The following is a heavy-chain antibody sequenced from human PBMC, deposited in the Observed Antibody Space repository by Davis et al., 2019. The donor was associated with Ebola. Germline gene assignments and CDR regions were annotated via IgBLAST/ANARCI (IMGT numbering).Heavy chain of an antibody. Sequence: PGGSLRLSCAASGFSFSRHGMHWVRQAPGKGLEWVALIWYDGSNQRYADSVKGRFTSSRASAKDSVYLQMNSLRVDDTAVYYCARERLSCGGDCLDCWGQGTLVTVSS. D-gene: IGHD2-21*02. CDR2: IWYDGSNQ. V-gene: IGHV3-33*01. CDR1: GFSFSRHG. CDR3: ARERLSCGGDCLDC. J-gene: IGHJ4*02.